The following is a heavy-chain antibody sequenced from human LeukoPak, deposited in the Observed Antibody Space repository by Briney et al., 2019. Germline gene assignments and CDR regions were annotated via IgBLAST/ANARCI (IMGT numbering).Heavy chain of an antibody. CDR3: ASGHSYYDYVWGSYRYGYMGDY. J-gene: IGHJ4*02. V-gene: IGHV4-34*01. CDR1: GGSFSGYY. Sequence: PSETLSLTCAVYGGSFSGYYWSWIRQPPGKGLEWIGEINHSGSTNYNPSLKSRVTISVDTSKNQFSLKLSSVTAADTAVYYCASGHSYYDYVWGSYRYGYMGDYWGQGTLVTVSS. D-gene: IGHD3-16*02. CDR2: INHSGST.